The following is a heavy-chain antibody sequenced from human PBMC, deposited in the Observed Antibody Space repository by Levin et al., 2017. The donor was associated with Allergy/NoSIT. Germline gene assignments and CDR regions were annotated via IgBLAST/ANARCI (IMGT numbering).Heavy chain of an antibody. J-gene: IGHJ2*01. Sequence: SQTLSLTCTVSGGSISSSSYYWGWIRQPPGKGLEWIGSIYYSGSTYYNPSLKSRVTISVDKSKNQFSLKLSSVTAADTAVYYCASAGSSGWYGSRYFDLWGRGTLVTVSS. CDR2: IYYSGST. D-gene: IGHD6-19*01. CDR1: GGSISSSSYY. V-gene: IGHV4-39*01. CDR3: ASAGSSGWYGSRYFDL.